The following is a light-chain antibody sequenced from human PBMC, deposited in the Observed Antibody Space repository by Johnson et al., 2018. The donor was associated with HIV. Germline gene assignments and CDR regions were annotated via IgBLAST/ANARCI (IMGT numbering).Light chain of an antibody. Sequence: QAVLTQPPSVSAAPGQKVTISCSGSSSNIGNNYVSWYQQLTGTAPKLLIYDNNKRPSGIPDRFSGSKSGTSATLGITGLQTGDEAGYYCGTWDSSLSIYVFGISTKVTVL. CDR1: SSNIGNNY. V-gene: IGLV1-51*01. CDR3: GTWDSSLSIYV. J-gene: IGLJ1*01. CDR2: DNN.